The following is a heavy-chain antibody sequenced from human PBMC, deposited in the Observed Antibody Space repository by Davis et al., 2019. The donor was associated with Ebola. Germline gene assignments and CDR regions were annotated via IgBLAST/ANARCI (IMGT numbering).Heavy chain of an antibody. CDR1: GGSISTYY. Sequence: SETLSLTCTVSGGSISTYYWSWIRQPPGKGLEWIGEINHSGSTYYNPSLKSRITMSLDMSKNQFSVNLTSVIAADTALYYCARGGYSGSYSPLDYWGPGILVTVSS. J-gene: IGHJ4*02. V-gene: IGHV4-34*01. D-gene: IGHD1-26*01. CDR2: INHSGST. CDR3: ARGGYSGSYSPLDY.